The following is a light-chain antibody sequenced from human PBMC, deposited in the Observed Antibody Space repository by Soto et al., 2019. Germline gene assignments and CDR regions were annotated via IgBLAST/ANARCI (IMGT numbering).Light chain of an antibody. CDR2: EVS. J-gene: IGLJ1*01. Sequence: QSALTQPASVSGSPGQSITISCTGTSSDVGGYNYVSWYQQHPSKAPKFIIYEVSNRPEGVPNRFFGSKSGNTASLTISGLQAEDEADYYCSSYASSVSYVFGTGTKVTVL. V-gene: IGLV2-14*01. CDR1: SSDVGGYNY. CDR3: SSYASSVSYV.